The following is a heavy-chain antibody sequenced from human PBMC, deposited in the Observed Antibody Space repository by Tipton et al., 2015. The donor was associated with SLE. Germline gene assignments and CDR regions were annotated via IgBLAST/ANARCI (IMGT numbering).Heavy chain of an antibody. J-gene: IGHJ3*02. V-gene: IGHV4-30-4*01. D-gene: IGHD6-13*01. CDR2: IYYSGST. CDR3: ARDRGWDSNDPGVAFDI. CDR1: GGSISSGEHY. Sequence: TLSLTCTVSGGSISSGEHYWSWIRQPPGKGLEWIGYIYYSGSTYYNPSLKSRVTISVDTSKNQFSLKLSSVTAADTAVYYCARDRGWDSNDPGVAFDIWGQGTMVTVSS.